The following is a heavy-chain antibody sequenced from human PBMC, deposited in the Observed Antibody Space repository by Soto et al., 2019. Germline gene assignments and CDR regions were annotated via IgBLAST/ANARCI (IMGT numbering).Heavy chain of an antibody. CDR2: IITYNGDT. CDR3: AREGVAPYYYYGMDV. D-gene: IGHD5-12*01. V-gene: IGHV1-18*01. Sequence: GASVKVSCKASGYTFTRSGISWVRQAPGQGLELMGWIITYNGDTNYAQTFQGRVTMTTDTSTSTVHMEVRSLRSDDTAVYYCAREGVAPYYYYGMDVWGQGTPVTVSS. CDR1: GYTFTRSG. J-gene: IGHJ6*02.